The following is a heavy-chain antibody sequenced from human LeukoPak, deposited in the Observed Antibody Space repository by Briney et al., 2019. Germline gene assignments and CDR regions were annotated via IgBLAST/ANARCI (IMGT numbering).Heavy chain of an antibody. Sequence: SETLSLTCAVNGGSLIGLSWNWIRQSQGMGLEWMGEINQSGTTDYNASLKTRVTISVDTSKNHFSLKLTSVTAADTAVYFCGNKPDMSCRGGYCHVIDYWGQGTLVTVSS. D-gene: IGHD2-21*02. CDR2: INQSGTT. CDR3: GNKPDMSCRGGYCHVIDY. CDR1: GGSLIGLS. J-gene: IGHJ4*02. V-gene: IGHV4-34*01.